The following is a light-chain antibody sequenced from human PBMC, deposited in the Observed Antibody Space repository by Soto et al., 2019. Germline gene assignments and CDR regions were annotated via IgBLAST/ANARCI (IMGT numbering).Light chain of an antibody. J-gene: IGKJ1*01. Sequence: IVLTQYAGTLSLSPGERATLSCSASQSVSSSYLAWYQQKPGQAPRLLIYGASSRAIGIPDRFSGSGSGTDFTLTISRLEPEDFAVYYCQQYGSSPATFGQGTKVDNK. CDR1: QSVSSSY. V-gene: IGKV3-20*01. CDR2: GAS. CDR3: QQYGSSPAT.